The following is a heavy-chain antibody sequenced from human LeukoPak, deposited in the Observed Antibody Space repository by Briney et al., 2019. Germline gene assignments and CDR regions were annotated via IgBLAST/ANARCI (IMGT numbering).Heavy chain of an antibody. D-gene: IGHD3-22*01. Sequence: ASVKVSCKASGYTFTIYGLSWVRQAPGQGLEWIGWISAYNGDTNYAQKLQGRVTMTTDTSTSTAYMELRSLRSDDTAVYYCARDCDRSGYYCYWGQGTLVTVSS. CDR1: GYTFTIYG. CDR2: ISAYNGDT. CDR3: ARDCDRSGYYCY. J-gene: IGHJ4*02. V-gene: IGHV1-18*01.